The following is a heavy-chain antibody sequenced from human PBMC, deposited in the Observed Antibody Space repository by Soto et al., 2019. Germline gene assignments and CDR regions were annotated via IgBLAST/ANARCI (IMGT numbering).Heavy chain of an antibody. CDR3: VKNSGWFNT. CDR1: GFTFGTTD. V-gene: IGHV3-23*01. J-gene: IGHJ5*02. Sequence: QLLQSGGGLVQPGGSLTLSCAASGFTFGTTDISWVRQAPGEGLEWVSTIDGSGGISYYADSVKGRFTISRDNSRNTVYLQMNSLRGDDTAVYYCVKNSGWFNTWGQGALVTVSS. CDR2: IDGSGGIS. D-gene: IGHD3-10*01.